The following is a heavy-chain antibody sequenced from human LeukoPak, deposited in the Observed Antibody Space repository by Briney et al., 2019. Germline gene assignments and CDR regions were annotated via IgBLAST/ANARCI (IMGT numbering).Heavy chain of an antibody. CDR3: TTPGGGPAVAVLLDGMDV. J-gene: IGHJ6*04. CDR1: GFTFSNAW. Sequence: PGGSLRLSCAASGFTFSNAWMSWVRQAPGKGLEWVGRIKSKTDGGITDYAAPVKGRFTISRDDSKNTLYLQMNSLKTEDTAVYYCTTPGGGPAVAVLLDGMDVWGKGTTVTVSS. CDR2: IKSKTDGGIT. V-gene: IGHV3-15*01. D-gene: IGHD6-19*01.